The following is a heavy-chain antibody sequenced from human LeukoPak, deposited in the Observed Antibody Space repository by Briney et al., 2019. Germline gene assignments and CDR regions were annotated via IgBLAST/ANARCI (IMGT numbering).Heavy chain of an antibody. D-gene: IGHD6-6*01. CDR1: GGSIRGYY. V-gene: IGHV4-59*01. CDR3: ARGDSSTWVY. CDR2: IYYSGST. J-gene: IGHJ4*02. Sequence: SETLSLTCTVSGGSIRGYYWSWIRQPPGKGLEWIGYIYYSGSTNYNPSLKSRVTISVDTSKNQFSLKLSSVTAADTAVYYCARGDSSTWVYWGQGTLVTVSS.